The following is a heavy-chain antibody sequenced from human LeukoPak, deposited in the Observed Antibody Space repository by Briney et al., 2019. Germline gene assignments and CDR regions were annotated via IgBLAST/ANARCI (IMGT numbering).Heavy chain of an antibody. CDR3: ARVVPDYYDSSGYYFDY. V-gene: IGHV4-4*02. Sequence: SGTLSLTCAVSGGSISSSNWWSWVRQPPGKGLEWIGEIYHSGSTNYNPSLKSRVTISVDKSKNQFSLKLSSVTAADTAVYYCARVVPDYYDSSGYYFDYWGQGTLVTVSS. CDR2: IYHSGST. D-gene: IGHD3-22*01. CDR1: GGSISSSNW. J-gene: IGHJ4*02.